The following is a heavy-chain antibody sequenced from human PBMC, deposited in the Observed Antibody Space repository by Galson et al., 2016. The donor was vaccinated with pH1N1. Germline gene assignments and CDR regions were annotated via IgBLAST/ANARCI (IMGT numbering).Heavy chain of an antibody. CDR3: ARETPYSSSWGYDYGMDV. CDR1: GFTFSTYA. V-gene: IGHV3-30-3*01. Sequence: SLRLSCAASGFTFSTYAMHWVRQAPGKGLEWVALTTCDRGNKYYAHSVQGRITISRDNSKNTLYLEMSSLRAEDTAVYYCARETPYSSSWGYDYGMDVWGKGTTATVSS. J-gene: IGHJ6*04. CDR2: TTCDRGNK. D-gene: IGHD6-13*01.